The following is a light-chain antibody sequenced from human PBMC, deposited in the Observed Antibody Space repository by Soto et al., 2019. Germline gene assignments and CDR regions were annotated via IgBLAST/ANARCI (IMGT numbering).Light chain of an antibody. CDR2: DVS. J-gene: IGKJ1*01. V-gene: IGKV1-5*01. Sequence: DIQMTQSPSTLSASVGDRVTITCRASQSISESFAWYQQKPGKAADLLISDVSSLERGVPSRFSGSGSGTEFTLTISSMQPDDFATYYCQQYNGYSRTFGQGTKVDIK. CDR1: QSISES. CDR3: QQYNGYSRT.